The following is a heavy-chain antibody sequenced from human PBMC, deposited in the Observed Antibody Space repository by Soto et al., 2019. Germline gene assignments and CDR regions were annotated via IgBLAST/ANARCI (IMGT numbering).Heavy chain of an antibody. J-gene: IGHJ3*02. CDR2: IWYDGSNK. CDR3: ARDTKGRLWLGEVVLTGTRRDAFDI. Sequence: SGGSLRLSCAASGFTFSSYGMHWVRQAPGKGLEWVAVIWYDGSNKYYADSVKGRFTISRDNSKNTLYLQMNSLRAEDTAVYYCARDTKGRLWLGEVVLTGTRRDAFDIWGQGTMVTVSS. V-gene: IGHV3-33*01. D-gene: IGHD3-10*01. CDR1: GFTFSSYG.